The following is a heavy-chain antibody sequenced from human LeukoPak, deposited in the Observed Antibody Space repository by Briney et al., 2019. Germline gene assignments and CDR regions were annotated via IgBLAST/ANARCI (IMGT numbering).Heavy chain of an antibody. J-gene: IGHJ3*02. CDR2: IYPGDSDT. CDR1: GYSFTSYW. CDR3: ARSVYYYDSSGHDAFDI. V-gene: IGHV5-51*01. Sequence: GESLKISCKGSGYSFTSYWIGWVRQMPGKGLEWMGIIYPGDSDTRYSPSFQGQVTISADKSISTAYLQWSSLRASDTAMYYCARSVYYYDSSGHDAFDIWGQGTMVTVSS. D-gene: IGHD3-22*01.